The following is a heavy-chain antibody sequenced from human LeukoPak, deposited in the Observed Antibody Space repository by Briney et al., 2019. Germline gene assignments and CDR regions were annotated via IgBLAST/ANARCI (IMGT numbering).Heavy chain of an antibody. CDR1: GFTFSSYA. CDR2: ISGSGGST. V-gene: IGHV3-23*01. CDR3: ANSDFWSGYYPDAFDI. J-gene: IGHJ3*02. Sequence: GGSLRLSCAASGFTFSSYAMSWVRQAPGKGLEWVSAISGSGGSTYYADSVKGRFTISRDNSKNTLYLQMNSLRAEDTAVYYCANSDFWSGYYPDAFDIWGQGTMVTVSS. D-gene: IGHD3-3*01.